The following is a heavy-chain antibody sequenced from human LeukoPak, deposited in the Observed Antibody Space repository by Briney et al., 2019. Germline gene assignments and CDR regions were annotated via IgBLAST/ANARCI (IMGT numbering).Heavy chain of an antibody. CDR2: ISGSGGST. J-gene: IGHJ4*02. V-gene: IGHV3-23*01. CDR1: GFTLSSYA. CDR3: AKDLYITQGGDY. D-gene: IGHD3-10*01. Sequence: PGGSLRLSCVASGFTLSSYAMSWVRQAPGKGLEWVSAISGSGGSTYYADSVKGRFTISRDNSKNTLYLQMNSLRAEDTAVYYCAKDLYITQGGDYWGQGTLVTVSS.